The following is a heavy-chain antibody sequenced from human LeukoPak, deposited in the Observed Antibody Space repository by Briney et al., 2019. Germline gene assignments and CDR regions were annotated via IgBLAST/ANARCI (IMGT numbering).Heavy chain of an antibody. CDR1: SGSISSSNW. D-gene: IGHD3-10*01. J-gene: IGHJ4*01. CDR3: ARGSDYTWGG. CDR2: VHHTGRT. V-gene: IGHV4-4*02. Sequence: SETLSLTCAVSSGSISSSNWWSWVRQPPGKGFEWIAEVHHTGRTIYSPSFARRVTISADTSKNQVSLKLTSVTAADTAVYFCARGSDYTWGGWGQGTLVTVSS.